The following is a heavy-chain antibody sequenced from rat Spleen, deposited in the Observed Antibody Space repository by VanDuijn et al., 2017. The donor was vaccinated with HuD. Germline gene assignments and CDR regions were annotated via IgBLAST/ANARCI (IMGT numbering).Heavy chain of an antibody. CDR2: IDYEGSGT. V-gene: IGHV5-29*01. Sequence: EVQLVESDGGLVQPGRSLKLSCAASGFTFSDYYMAWVRQAPTKGLEWVATIDYEGSGTYYGDSVKGRFTISRDNAKSTLYLQMDSLRSEDTATYYCARGQGDFDYWGQGVMVTVSS. J-gene: IGHJ2*01. CDR1: GFTFSDYY. CDR3: ARGQGDFDY.